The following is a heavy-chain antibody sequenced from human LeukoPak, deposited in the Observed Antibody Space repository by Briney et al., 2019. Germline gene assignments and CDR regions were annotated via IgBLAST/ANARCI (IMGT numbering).Heavy chain of an antibody. CDR3: TRVVSGSYFFSPDY. CDR2: IRSKAYGGTT. J-gene: IGHJ4*02. V-gene: IGHV3-49*04. CDR1: GFTFGDYA. Sequence: GGSLRLSCTASGFTFGDYAMSWVRQAPGKGLEWVGFIRSKAYGGTTEYAASVKGRFTISRDDSKSIAYLQMNSLKTEDTAVYYCTRVVSGSYFFSPDYWGQGTLVTVSS. D-gene: IGHD1-26*01.